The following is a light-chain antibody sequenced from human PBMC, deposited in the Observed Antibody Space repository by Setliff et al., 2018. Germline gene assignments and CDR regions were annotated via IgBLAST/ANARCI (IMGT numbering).Light chain of an antibody. J-gene: IGLJ2*01. Sequence: QSALTQPPSASGSPGQSVTISCTGTSSDVGGYNYVSWYQQHPGKAPKLMIYDVNERPSGVSNRFSGSKSGNTASLTISGLQAEDEADYYCSSYTTTSTVVIGGGTKVTVL. CDR2: DVN. CDR3: SSYTTTSTVV. CDR1: SSDVGGYNY. V-gene: IGLV2-14*01.